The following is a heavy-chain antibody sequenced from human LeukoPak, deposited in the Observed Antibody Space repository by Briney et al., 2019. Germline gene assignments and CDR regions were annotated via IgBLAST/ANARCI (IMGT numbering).Heavy chain of an antibody. V-gene: IGHV5-51*01. CDR2: IYPGDSDT. CDR3: ARIAGQLVRNYYMDV. J-gene: IGHJ6*03. Sequence: GGSLRLSCAASGFTFSASALHWVRQMPGKGLEWMGIIYPGDSDTRYSPSFQGQVTISADKSISTAYLQWSSLKASDTAMYYCARIAGQLVRNYYMDVWGKGTTVTASS. D-gene: IGHD6-13*01. CDR1: GFTFSASA.